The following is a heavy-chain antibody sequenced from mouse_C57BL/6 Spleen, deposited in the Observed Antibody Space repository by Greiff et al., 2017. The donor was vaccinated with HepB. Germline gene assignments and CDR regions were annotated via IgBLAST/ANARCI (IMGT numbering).Heavy chain of an antibody. CDR2: INPNNGGT. Sequence: DVKLQESGPELVKPGASVKMSCKASGYTFTDYNMHWVKQSHGKSLEWIGYINPNNGGTSYNQKFKGKATLTVNKSSSTAYMELRSLTSEDSAVYYCAREGTGTYFDYWGQGTTLTVSS. D-gene: IGHD4-1*01. CDR1: GYTFTDYN. V-gene: IGHV1-22*01. CDR3: AREGTGTYFDY. J-gene: IGHJ2*01.